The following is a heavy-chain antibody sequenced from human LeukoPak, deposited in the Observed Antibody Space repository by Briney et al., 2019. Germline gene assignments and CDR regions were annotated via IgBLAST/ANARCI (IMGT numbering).Heavy chain of an antibody. CDR3: ARGRYDSSGYNAFDI. Sequence: TGGSLRLSCAASGFTFSDYYMSWIRQAPGKGLEWVSYISSSSSYTNYADSVKGRFTISRDNAKNSLYLKMNSLRAEDTAVYYCARGRYDSSGYNAFDIWGQGTMVTVSS. J-gene: IGHJ3*02. D-gene: IGHD3-22*01. CDR2: ISSSSSYT. CDR1: GFTFSDYY. V-gene: IGHV3-11*05.